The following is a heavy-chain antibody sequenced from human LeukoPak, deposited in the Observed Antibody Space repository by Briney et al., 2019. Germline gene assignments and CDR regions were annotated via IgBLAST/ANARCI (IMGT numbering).Heavy chain of an antibody. CDR1: GYTFSAYD. CDR2: INTNTGNP. Sequence: ASVKVSCKASGYTFSAYDISWMRQAPGQGLEWMGGINTNTGNPTYAQDFTGRFVFSLDSSVTTAYLQIDSVQADDTAVYFCAGDLAVPGTARGYWGQGTLVTVSS. V-gene: IGHV7-4-1*01. CDR3: AGDLAVPGTARGY. D-gene: IGHD6-19*01. J-gene: IGHJ4*02.